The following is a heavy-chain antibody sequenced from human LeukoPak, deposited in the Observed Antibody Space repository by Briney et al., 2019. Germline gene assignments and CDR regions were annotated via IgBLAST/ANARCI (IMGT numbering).Heavy chain of an antibody. CDR2: IYSGGST. J-gene: IGHJ3*02. V-gene: IGHV3-66*01. Sequence: GSLRLSCAASEFSVGSNYMTWVRQAPGKGLEWVSLIYSGGSTYYADSVKGRFTISRDNSKNTLYLQMNSLRAEDTAVYYCARIKTTVVTGDAFDIWGQGTMVTVSS. CDR3: ARIKTTVVTGDAFDI. D-gene: IGHD4-23*01. CDR1: EFSVGSNY.